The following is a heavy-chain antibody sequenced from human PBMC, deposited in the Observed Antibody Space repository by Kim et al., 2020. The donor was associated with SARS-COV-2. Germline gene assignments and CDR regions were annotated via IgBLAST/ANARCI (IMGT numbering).Heavy chain of an antibody. V-gene: IGHV7-4-1*02. Sequence: ASVKVSCKASGYTFTSYAMNWVRQAPGQGLEWMGWINTNTGNPTYAQGFTGRFVFSLDTSVSTAYLQISSLKAEDTAVYYCARVLRASYYYYYGMDVWGQGTTVTVSS. CDR3: ARVLRASYYYYYGMDV. CDR1: GYTFTSYA. D-gene: IGHD2-8*01. J-gene: IGHJ6*02. CDR2: INTNTGNP.